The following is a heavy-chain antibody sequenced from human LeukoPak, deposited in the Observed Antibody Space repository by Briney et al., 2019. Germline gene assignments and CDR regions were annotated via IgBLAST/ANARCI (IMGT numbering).Heavy chain of an antibody. CDR2: IQDDESQK. J-gene: IGHJ4*02. CDR3: AKRRLLRGLCYFDY. V-gene: IGHV3-30*02. CDR1: GFTFSSSG. Sequence: GGSLRLSCAASGFTFSSSGMHWVRQTPGKGLEWVAFIQDDESQKYYADFVKGRFTISRDNSKNTLYLQMNSLRAEDTAVYYCAKRRLLRGLCYFDYGGQGTLVTVSS. D-gene: IGHD3-22*01.